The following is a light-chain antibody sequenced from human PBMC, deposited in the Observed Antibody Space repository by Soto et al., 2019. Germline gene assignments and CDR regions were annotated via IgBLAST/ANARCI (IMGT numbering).Light chain of an antibody. CDR2: EVS. CDR3: SSYTSRSHWV. Sequence: QSVLTQPASVSGSLGQSITISCTGTSSDVGNYNYVSWYQQHPGKVPKLMIYEVSDRPSGVSNRFSGSKSGNTASLTISGLQAEDEADYYCSSYTSRSHWVFGGGTKVTVL. V-gene: IGLV2-14*01. J-gene: IGLJ3*02. CDR1: SSDVGNYNY.